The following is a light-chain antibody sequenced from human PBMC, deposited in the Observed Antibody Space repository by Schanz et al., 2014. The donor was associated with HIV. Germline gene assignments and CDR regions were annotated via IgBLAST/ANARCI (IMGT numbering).Light chain of an antibody. CDR2: GAS. CDR1: QSVSSS. V-gene: IGKV3-15*01. CDR3: QQYNNWPPLT. Sequence: EIVLTQSPGTLSLSPGERATLSCRASQSVSSSLAWYQQKPGQPPRLLIYGASTRATGIAARFSGSGSGTEFTLTISSLQSEDIAVYYCQQYNNWPPLTFGGGTKVEMK. J-gene: IGKJ4*01.